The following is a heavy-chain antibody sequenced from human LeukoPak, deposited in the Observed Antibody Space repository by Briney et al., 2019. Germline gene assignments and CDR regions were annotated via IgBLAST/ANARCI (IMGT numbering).Heavy chain of an antibody. CDR3: ARYRSYWGYFDY. Sequence: SETLSLTCTVSGYSISSGYYWTWIRQSPGKGLEWIGEINHSGTTNYNPSLRSRVTLSVDTSENHFSLKLTSVTAADTAVYYCARYRSYWGYFDYWGQGTLVTVSS. CDR1: GYSISSGYY. J-gene: IGHJ4*02. D-gene: IGHD1-26*01. V-gene: IGHV4-38-2*02. CDR2: INHSGTT.